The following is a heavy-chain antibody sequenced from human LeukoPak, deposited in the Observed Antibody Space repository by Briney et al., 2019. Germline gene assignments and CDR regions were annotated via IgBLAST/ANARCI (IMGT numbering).Heavy chain of an antibody. Sequence: PGGSLRLSCTASGFTFGDYAMSWVRQAPGKGLEWVGFIRSKAYGGTTEYAASVKGRFTISRDDSKSIAYLQMNSLKTEDTAVYYCTRAQGTCDFWSGYSSARYYFDYWGQGTLVTVSS. D-gene: IGHD3-3*01. V-gene: IGHV3-49*04. CDR1: GFTFGDYA. CDR3: TRAQGTCDFWSGYSSARYYFDY. CDR2: IRSKAYGGTT. J-gene: IGHJ4*02.